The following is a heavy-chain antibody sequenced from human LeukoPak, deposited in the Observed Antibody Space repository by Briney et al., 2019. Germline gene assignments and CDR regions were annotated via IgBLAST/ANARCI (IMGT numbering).Heavy chain of an antibody. CDR1: GYTFTDYY. D-gene: IGHD5-12*01. CDR2: INPSGGST. J-gene: IGHJ3*02. Sequence: GASVKVSCKASGYTFTDYYIHWVRQAPGQGLEWMGIINPSGGSTNYAQKFQGRVTMTSDTSTSTVYMELSSLRSEDTAIFYCARERPLNSGYAGFPTRDPFDIWGQGTMVTVSS. CDR3: ARERPLNSGYAGFPTRDPFDI. V-gene: IGHV1-46*01.